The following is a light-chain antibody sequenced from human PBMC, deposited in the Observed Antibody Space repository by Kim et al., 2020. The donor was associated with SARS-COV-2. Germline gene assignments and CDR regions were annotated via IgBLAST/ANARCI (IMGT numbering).Light chain of an antibody. Sequence: AAVGDRVTITCRASQGIRDDLGWYQQKPGKAPKLLIYAASSLQSGVPSRFSGSGSGTDFTLTISSLQPEDFATYYCLQDFNYPRTFGQGTKVEIK. CDR1: QGIRDD. V-gene: IGKV1-6*01. CDR2: AAS. CDR3: LQDFNYPRT. J-gene: IGKJ1*01.